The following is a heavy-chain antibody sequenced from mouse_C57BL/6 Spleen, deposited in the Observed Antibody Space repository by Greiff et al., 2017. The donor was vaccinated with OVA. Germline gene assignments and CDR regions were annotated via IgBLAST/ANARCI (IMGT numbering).Heavy chain of an antibody. CDR1: GYTFTSYW. J-gene: IGHJ1*03. V-gene: IGHV1-64*01. CDR3: ARGLRWYFDV. Sequence: QVQLQQPGAELVKPGASVKLSCKASGYTFTSYWMHWVKQRPGQGLEWIGMIHPNSGSTNSNEKFKSKATLTVDKSSSTAYMQLSSLTSEDSAVYYCARGLRWYFDVWGTGTTVTVSS. D-gene: IGHD1-1*01. CDR2: IHPNSGST.